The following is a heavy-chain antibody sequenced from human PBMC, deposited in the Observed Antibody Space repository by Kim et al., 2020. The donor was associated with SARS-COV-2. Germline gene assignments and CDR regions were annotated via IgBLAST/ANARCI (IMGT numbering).Heavy chain of an antibody. CDR3: ARARGYYVGAVPFATGGMDV. J-gene: IGHJ6*02. D-gene: IGHD3-10*02. CDR1: GGSISSYY. V-gene: IGHV4-59*13. Sequence: SETLSLTCTVSGGSISSYYWSWIRQPPGKGLEWIGYIYYSGSTNYNPSLKSRVTISVDTSKNQFSLKLSSVTAADTAVYYCARARGYYVGAVPFATGGMDVWGQGTTVTVSS. CDR2: IYYSGST.